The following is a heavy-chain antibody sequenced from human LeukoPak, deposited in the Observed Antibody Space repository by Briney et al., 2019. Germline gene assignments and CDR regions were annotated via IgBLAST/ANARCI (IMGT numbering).Heavy chain of an antibody. CDR3: AKPNSSGSGPKIYYYGMDV. V-gene: IGHV3-23*01. CDR1: GFTFSSYA. Sequence: GGSLRLSCAASGFTFSSYAMSWVRQAPGKGLEWVSAISGSGGSTNYADSVKGRFTISRDNSKNTLYLQMNSLRAEDTAVYYCAKPNSSGSGPKIYYYGMDVWGQGTTVTVSS. D-gene: IGHD6-19*01. CDR2: ISGSGGST. J-gene: IGHJ6*02.